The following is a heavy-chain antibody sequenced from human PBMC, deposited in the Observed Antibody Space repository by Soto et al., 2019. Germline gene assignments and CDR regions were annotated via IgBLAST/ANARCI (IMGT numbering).Heavy chain of an antibody. Sequence: GGSLRLSCAASGFPFSSYWMHWVRQAPGKGLVWVSRLKSDGSNTNYADSVKGRFTISRDNAKNTLYLQMNSLRAEDTAVYYCARGIKNYYGMDVWGQGTTVTVSS. V-gene: IGHV3-74*01. D-gene: IGHD2-15*01. J-gene: IGHJ6*02. CDR2: LKSDGSNT. CDR3: ARGIKNYYGMDV. CDR1: GFPFSSYW.